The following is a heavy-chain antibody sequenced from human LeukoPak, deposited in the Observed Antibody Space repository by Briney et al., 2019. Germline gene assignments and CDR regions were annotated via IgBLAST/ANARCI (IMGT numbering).Heavy chain of an antibody. D-gene: IGHD3/OR15-3a*01. CDR2: INHSGST. CDR3: ARGRPGWTTWFDP. CDR1: GGSFSGYY. Sequence: SETLSLTCAVYGGSFSGYYWSWIRQSPGKGLEWIGEINHSGSTNYNPSLKSRVTISVDTSKNQFSLKLSSVTAADTAVYYCARGRPGWTTWFDPWGQGTLVTVSS. J-gene: IGHJ5*02. V-gene: IGHV4-34*01.